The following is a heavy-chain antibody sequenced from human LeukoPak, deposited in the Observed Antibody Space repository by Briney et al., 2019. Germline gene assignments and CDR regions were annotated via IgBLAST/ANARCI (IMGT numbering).Heavy chain of an antibody. Sequence: EASVKVSCKASGYTFTSYGTSWVRQAPGQGLEWMGWISAYNGNTNYAQKLQGRVTMTTVTSTSTAYMELRSLRSDDTAVYYCARPNYDFWSGYYIDYWGQGTLVTVSS. CDR3: ARPNYDFWSGYYIDY. J-gene: IGHJ4*02. V-gene: IGHV1-18*01. CDR1: GYTFTSYG. CDR2: ISAYNGNT. D-gene: IGHD3-3*01.